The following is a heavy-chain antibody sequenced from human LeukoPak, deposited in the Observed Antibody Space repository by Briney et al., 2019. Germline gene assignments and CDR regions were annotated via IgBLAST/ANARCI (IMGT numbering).Heavy chain of an antibody. CDR3: ARVAYSSSWYLTFSGGYYYYYMDV. J-gene: IGHJ6*03. Sequence: PGGSLRLSCAASGFTLSSYWMSWVRQAPGKGLEWVANIKQDGSEKYYVDSVKGRFTISRDNAKNSLYLQMSSLRAEDTAVYYCARVAYSSSWYLTFSGGYYYYYMDVWGKGTTVTVSS. CDR2: IKQDGSEK. V-gene: IGHV3-7*01. D-gene: IGHD6-13*01. CDR1: GFTLSSYW.